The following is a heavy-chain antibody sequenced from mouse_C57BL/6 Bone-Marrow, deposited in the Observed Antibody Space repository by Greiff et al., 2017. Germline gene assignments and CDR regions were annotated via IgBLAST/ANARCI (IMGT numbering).Heavy chain of an antibody. CDR1: GYAFSSYW. J-gene: IGHJ4*01. V-gene: IGHV1-82*01. CDR2: IYPGDGDT. CDR3: AETDYVYAMDY. D-gene: IGHD2-4*01. Sequence: QVQLQQSGPELVKPGASVKISCKASGYAFSSYWLNWVKQRPGQGLEWIGRIYPGDGDTNYHGKFKGTATLTADKSSSTAYMQLSSRTSDDSAVYVCAETDYVYAMDYWGQGTSVTVSS.